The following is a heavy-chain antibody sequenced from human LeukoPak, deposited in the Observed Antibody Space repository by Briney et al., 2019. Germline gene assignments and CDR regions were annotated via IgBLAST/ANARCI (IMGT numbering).Heavy chain of an antibody. V-gene: IGHV3-69-1*01. J-gene: IGHJ3*02. Sequence: GGSLRLFCAASGFTFSSHYINWVRQAPGKGLEWIATMTVTNKIYYADSVKGRFTISRDNAENSVYLQMNGLRDEDTAVYSCARAQTLFWEFDGFDIWGRGTKVTVSS. CDR2: MTVTNKI. D-gene: IGHD3-3*01. CDR1: GFTFSSHY. CDR3: ARAQTLFWEFDGFDI.